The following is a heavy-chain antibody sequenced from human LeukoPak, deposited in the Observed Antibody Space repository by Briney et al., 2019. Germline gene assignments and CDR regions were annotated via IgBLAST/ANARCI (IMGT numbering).Heavy chain of an antibody. J-gene: IGHJ4*02. CDR2: IYHSGST. CDR1: GGSISSSNW. CDR3: ASLHTTVTEGSDY. D-gene: IGHD4-17*01. V-gene: IGHV4-4*02. Sequence: SETLSLTCAVSGGSISSSNWWSWVRQPPGKGLEWIGEIYHSGSTNYNPSLKSRVTISVDKSKNQFSLKLSSVTAADTAVYYCASLHTTVTEGSDYWGQGTLVTVSS.